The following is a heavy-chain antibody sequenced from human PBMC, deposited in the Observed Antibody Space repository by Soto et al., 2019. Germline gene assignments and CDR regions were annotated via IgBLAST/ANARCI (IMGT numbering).Heavy chain of an antibody. D-gene: IGHD1-26*01. V-gene: IGHV2-5*02. J-gene: IGHJ4*02. CDR3: ARITSIGNWELLLIEDYAYYFDY. CDR2: IYWDDDK. CDR1: GFSLSTSGVG. Sequence: QITLKESGPTLVKPTQTLTLTCTFSGFSLSTSGVGVGWIRQPPGKALEWLALIYWDDDKRYSPSLKSRHTITKDTSKNQLALTMNXMDPVDTATYYCARITSIGNWELLLIEDYAYYFDYWGQGTLVTVSS.